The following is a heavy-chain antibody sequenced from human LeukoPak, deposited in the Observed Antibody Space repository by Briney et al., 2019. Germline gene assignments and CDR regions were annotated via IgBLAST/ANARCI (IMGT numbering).Heavy chain of an antibody. D-gene: IGHD3-9*01. V-gene: IGHV3-48*01. CDR3: ARDTYDILTGFLGANYYYYMDV. CDR2: ISSSSSTI. J-gene: IGHJ6*03. CDR1: GFTFSSYS. Sequence: GGSLRLSCAASGFTFSSYSMNWVRQAPGKGLEWVSYISSSSSTIYYADSVKGRFTISRDNAKNSLYLQMNSLRAEDTAVYYCARDTYDILTGFLGANYYYYMDVWGKGTTVTVSS.